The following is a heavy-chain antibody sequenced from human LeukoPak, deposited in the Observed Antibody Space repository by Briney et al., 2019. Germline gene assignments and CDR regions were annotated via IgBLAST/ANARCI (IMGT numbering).Heavy chain of an antibody. CDR1: GFTFSSYA. J-gene: IGHJ6*02. CDR3: AKTYYDFWSGYTDV. D-gene: IGHD3-3*01. V-gene: IGHV3-23*01. CDR2: ISGSGGST. Sequence: GGSLRLSCAASGFTFSSYAMSWVRQAPGKGLEWVSAISGSGGSTYYADSVKGRFTISRDNSKNTLYLQMNSLRAEDTAVYYCAKTYYDFWSGYTDVLGQGTTVTVSS.